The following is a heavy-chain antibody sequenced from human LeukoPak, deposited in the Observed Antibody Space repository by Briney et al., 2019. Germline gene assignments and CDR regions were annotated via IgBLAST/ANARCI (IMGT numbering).Heavy chain of an antibody. CDR1: GGSISSGDYY. J-gene: IGHJ3*02. Sequence: SETLSLTCIVSGGSISSGDYYWSWIRQPPGKGLEWIGYIYYSGSTNYNPSLKSRVTISVDTSKNQFSLKLSSVTAADTAVYYCARRGAYSDIWGQGTMVTVSS. V-gene: IGHV4-61*08. CDR3: ARRGAYSDI. CDR2: IYYSGST. D-gene: IGHD2-21*01.